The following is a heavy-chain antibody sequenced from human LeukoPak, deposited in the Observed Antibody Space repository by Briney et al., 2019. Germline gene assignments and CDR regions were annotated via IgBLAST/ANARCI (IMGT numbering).Heavy chain of an antibody. V-gene: IGHV4-59*01. Sequence: SETLSLTPTDSLGSISSYYWSWIRQRPGKGLEWIVYTYYSGRTNYNTSLKRRVTISVDTSKNQFSLKLSSVTAADTAVYYCARTPIIWQQMREAYFDYWGQGTLVTVSS. CDR3: ARTPIIWQQMREAYFDY. J-gene: IGHJ4*02. CDR1: LGSISSYY. CDR2: TYYSGRT. D-gene: IGHD6-13*01.